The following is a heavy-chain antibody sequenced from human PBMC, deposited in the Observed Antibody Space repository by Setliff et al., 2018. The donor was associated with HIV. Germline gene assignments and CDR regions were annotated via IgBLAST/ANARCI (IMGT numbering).Heavy chain of an antibody. J-gene: IGHJ6*03. CDR1: GGSISSYY. Sequence: SLTCTVSGGSISSYYWSWIRQPPGKGLEWIGYIYYSGSTNYNPSPKSRVTISVDTSKNQFSLKLSSVTAADTAVYYCARQITMVRGVYQPYYYYYMDVWGKGTTVTVSS. D-gene: IGHD3-10*01. CDR2: IYYSGST. CDR3: ARQITMVRGVYQPYYYYYMDV. V-gene: IGHV4-59*08.